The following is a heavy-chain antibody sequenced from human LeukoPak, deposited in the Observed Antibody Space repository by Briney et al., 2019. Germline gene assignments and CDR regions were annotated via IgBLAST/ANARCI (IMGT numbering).Heavy chain of an antibody. Sequence: SETLSLTCSVSGGPISSYYWSWIRQPPGKGLEWIGYIHYSGTTNYNPSLKSRVTISVNTSKNQFSLRLNSMTAADTAVYFCARDHHHSDSGRFAFDIWGQGAVVTVSS. V-gene: IGHV4-59*01. J-gene: IGHJ3*02. D-gene: IGHD3-10*01. CDR1: GGPISSYY. CDR3: ARDHHHSDSGRFAFDI. CDR2: IHYSGTT.